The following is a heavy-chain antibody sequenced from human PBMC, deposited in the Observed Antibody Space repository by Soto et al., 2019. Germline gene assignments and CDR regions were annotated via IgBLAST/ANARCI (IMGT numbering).Heavy chain of an antibody. Sequence: GGSLRLSCASSGFTRSNYWMTWVRQAPGKGLEWVANINKDGSQKNYVDSVKGRFTIARDNGQNSLSLQMNSLRVEDTAVYYCVRELGLAYWGQGALVTVSS. J-gene: IGHJ4*02. D-gene: IGHD7-27*01. CDR2: INKDGSQK. V-gene: IGHV3-7*03. CDR1: GFTRSNYW. CDR3: VRELGLAY.